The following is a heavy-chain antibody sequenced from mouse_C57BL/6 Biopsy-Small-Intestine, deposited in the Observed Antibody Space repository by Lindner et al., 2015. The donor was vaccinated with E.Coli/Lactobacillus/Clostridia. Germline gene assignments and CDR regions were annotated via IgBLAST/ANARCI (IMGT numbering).Heavy chain of an antibody. V-gene: IGHV1-39*01. J-gene: IGHJ4*01. Sequence: VQLQESGAELVKPGASVKISCKASGYSFTGYNMNWVKQSHGKSLEWIGNINPYYGSTSYNQKFKGKAALTVDKSSSTAYMHLNSLTSEDSAVYYCARRSVLHSMDYWGQGTSVTVSS. CDR1: GYSFTGYN. CDR2: INPYYGST. CDR3: ARRSVLHSMDY.